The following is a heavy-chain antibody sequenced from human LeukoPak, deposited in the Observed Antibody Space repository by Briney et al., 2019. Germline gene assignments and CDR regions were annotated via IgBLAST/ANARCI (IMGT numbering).Heavy chain of an antibody. CDR2: ISYDGSNK. Sequence: GGSLRLSCAASGFTFSSYGMHWVRQAPGKGLEWVAVISYDGSNKYYADSVKGRFTISRDNSKNTLYLQMNSLRAEETAVYYCAKSSQYYGSGSAFDYWGQGTLVTVSS. D-gene: IGHD3-10*01. V-gene: IGHV3-30*18. CDR3: AKSSQYYGSGSAFDY. J-gene: IGHJ4*02. CDR1: GFTFSSYG.